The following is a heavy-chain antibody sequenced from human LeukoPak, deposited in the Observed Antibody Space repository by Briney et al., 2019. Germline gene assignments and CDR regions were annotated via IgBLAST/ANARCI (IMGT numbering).Heavy chain of an antibody. CDR1: GGTFSSYT. D-gene: IGHD3-3*01. CDR3: ARDQDYDRRNWFDP. V-gene: IGHV1-69*04. Sequence: ASVKVSCKASGGTFSSYTISWVRQAPGQGLEWMGRIIPILGIANYAQKFQGRVTITADKPTSTAYMELSSLRSEDTAVYYCARDQDYDRRNWFDPWGQGTLVTVSS. J-gene: IGHJ5*02. CDR2: IIPILGIA.